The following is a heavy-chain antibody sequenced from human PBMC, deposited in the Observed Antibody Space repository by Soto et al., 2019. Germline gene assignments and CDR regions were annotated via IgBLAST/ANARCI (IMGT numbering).Heavy chain of an antibody. CDR2: ISGSGDST. CDR3: AKLNSYIAARPVDY. Sequence: GGSLRLSCAASGFTFSSYAMSWVRQAPGKGLEWVSAISGSGDSTYYADSVKGRFTISRDNSKNTLYLQMNSLRAEDTAVYYCAKLNSYIAARPVDYWGQGTLVTVSS. J-gene: IGHJ4*02. V-gene: IGHV3-23*01. D-gene: IGHD6-6*01. CDR1: GFTFSSYA.